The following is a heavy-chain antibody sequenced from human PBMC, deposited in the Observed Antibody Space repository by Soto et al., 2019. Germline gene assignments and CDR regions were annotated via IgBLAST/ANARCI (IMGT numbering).Heavy chain of an antibody. Sequence: QVQLVQSGAEVKKPGASVKVSCKASGYTFTSYGISWVRQAPGQGLEWMGWISAYNGNTNYAQKLQGRVTMTTDTSTSTAYMELRSLRSHDTAVYYCARDIVVVPAAHDAFDIWGQGTMVTVSS. CDR1: GYTFTSYG. D-gene: IGHD2-2*01. V-gene: IGHV1-18*01. J-gene: IGHJ3*02. CDR2: ISAYNGNT. CDR3: ARDIVVVPAAHDAFDI.